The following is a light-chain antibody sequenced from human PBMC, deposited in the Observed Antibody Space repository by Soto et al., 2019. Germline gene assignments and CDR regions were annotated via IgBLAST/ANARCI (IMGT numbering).Light chain of an antibody. Sequence: QPVLTQPASVSGSPGQSITISCTGTSSDVGGYNYVSWYQQHPGKAPKLMIYDVTDRPSGVSDRFSGSKSDNMASLTISGLQAEDEADYYCNSYTTSGTWVFGGGTKLTVL. V-gene: IGLV2-14*01. CDR1: SSDVGGYNY. CDR2: DVT. J-gene: IGLJ3*02. CDR3: NSYTTSGTWV.